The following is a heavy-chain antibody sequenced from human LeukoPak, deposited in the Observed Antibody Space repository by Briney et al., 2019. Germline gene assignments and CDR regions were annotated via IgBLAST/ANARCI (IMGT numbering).Heavy chain of an antibody. Sequence: KPSETLSLTCAVYGGSFSGYYWSWIRQPPGKGLEWIGEINHSGSTYYNPSLERRVTISVGTSKNQFSLKQSSVTAADTAVFYCARHLITAAAGTLGNYFDYWGQGTLVTVSS. D-gene: IGHD1-1*01. V-gene: IGHV4-34*01. CDR3: ARHLITAAAGTLGNYFDY. CDR1: GGSFSGYY. CDR2: INHSGST. J-gene: IGHJ4*02.